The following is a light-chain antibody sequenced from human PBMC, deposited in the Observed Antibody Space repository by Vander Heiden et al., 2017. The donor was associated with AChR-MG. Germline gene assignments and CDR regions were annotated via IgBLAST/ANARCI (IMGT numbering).Light chain of an antibody. CDR3: AAWDDSLSGWV. J-gene: IGLJ3*02. CDR1: SSNIGSDT. CDR2: SNN. Sequence: QSVLTQPPSASGTPGPRVTIPCSGSSSNIGSDTVNWYQQLPGTAPKLLTYSNNQRPSGVPDRVSGSKSGTSASLAISGLQSEDEAGYFCAAWDDSLSGWVFGGGTKLTVL. V-gene: IGLV1-44*01.